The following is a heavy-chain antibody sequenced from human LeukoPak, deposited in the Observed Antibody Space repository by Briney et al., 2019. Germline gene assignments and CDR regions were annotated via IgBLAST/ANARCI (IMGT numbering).Heavy chain of an antibody. CDR3: ARSHRSLKLLLPTDY. CDR2: INPSGGST. Sequence: ASVKVSCKASGYTFTSYYMHWVRQAPGQGLEWMGIINPSGGSTSYAQNLQGRVTMTTDTPTSTAYMELRSLRSDDTAVYYCARSHRSLKLLLPTDYWGQGTLVTVSS. CDR1: GYTFTSYY. J-gene: IGHJ4*02. V-gene: IGHV1-46*01. D-gene: IGHD3-22*01.